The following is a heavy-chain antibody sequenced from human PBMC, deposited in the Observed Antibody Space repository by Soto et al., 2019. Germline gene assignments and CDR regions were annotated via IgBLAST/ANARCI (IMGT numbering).Heavy chain of an antibody. V-gene: IGHV3-23*01. CDR3: TKDQHCSTTSCYTTPYGMDV. CDR2: ISGSGGST. Sequence: EVQLLESGGGLVQPGGSLRLSCAASGFTFSSYAMSWVRQAPGKGLEWVSAISGSGGSTYYADSVKGRFTISRDNSKNTLYLQMNSLRAEDTAVYYCTKDQHCSTTSCYTTPYGMDVWGQWTTVTVSS. J-gene: IGHJ6*02. D-gene: IGHD2-2*02. CDR1: GFTFSSYA.